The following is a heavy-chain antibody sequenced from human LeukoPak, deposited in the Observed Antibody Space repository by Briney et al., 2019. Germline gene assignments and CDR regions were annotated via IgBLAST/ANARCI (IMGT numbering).Heavy chain of an antibody. CDR2: MNPNSGNT. V-gene: IGHV1-8*01. CDR1: GYTFTSYD. D-gene: IGHD4/OR15-4a*01. J-gene: IGHJ3*02. Sequence: GASVKVSCKASGYTFTSYDINWVRQATGQGLEWMGWMNPNSGNTGYAQKFQGRVTMTRNTSISTAYMELRSLRSDDTAVYYCASDDAAKDAFDIWGQGTMVTVSS. CDR3: ASDDAAKDAFDI.